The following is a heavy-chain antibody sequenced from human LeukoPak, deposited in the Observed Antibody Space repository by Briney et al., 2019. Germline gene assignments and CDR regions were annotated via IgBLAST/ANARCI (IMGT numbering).Heavy chain of an antibody. CDR3: ARPYYCSGDSCLSYFDY. Sequence: GASVKVSCKASGYTFTGYFIHWVRQAPGQGLEWMGWINPNSGGTNYAQKFQGRVTMTRDTSISTAYMEQSRLRSDDTAVYYCARPYYCSGDSCLSYFDYWGQGTLVTVSS. D-gene: IGHD2-15*01. CDR2: INPNSGGT. CDR1: GYTFTGYF. J-gene: IGHJ4*02. V-gene: IGHV1-2*02.